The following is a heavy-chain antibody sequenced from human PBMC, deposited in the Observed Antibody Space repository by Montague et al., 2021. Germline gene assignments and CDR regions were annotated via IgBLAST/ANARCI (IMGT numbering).Heavy chain of an antibody. CDR3: AASPDNAPWYFAR. J-gene: IGHJ2*01. Sequence: SSNSNPALKNRVTISVDTSKNQFSLNLSSVTAADTAVYYCAASPDNAPWYFARWGRGTWVTVAS. V-gene: IGHV4-34*01. CDR2: SS. D-gene: IGHD1-14*01.